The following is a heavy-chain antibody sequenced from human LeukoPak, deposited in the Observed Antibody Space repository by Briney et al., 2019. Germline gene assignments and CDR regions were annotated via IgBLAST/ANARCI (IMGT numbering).Heavy chain of an antibody. V-gene: IGHV5-51*01. CDR2: IYPGDSDT. D-gene: IGHD3-22*01. CDR3: ASYHYYDSSGFPLFDP. CDR1: GYSFTSYW. Sequence: GESLKISCKGSGYSFTSYWIGWVRQMPGKGLEWMGIIYPGDSDTRYSPSFQGQVTISADKSISTAYLQWSSLKASDTAMYYCASYHYYDSSGFPLFDPWGQGTLVTVSS. J-gene: IGHJ5*02.